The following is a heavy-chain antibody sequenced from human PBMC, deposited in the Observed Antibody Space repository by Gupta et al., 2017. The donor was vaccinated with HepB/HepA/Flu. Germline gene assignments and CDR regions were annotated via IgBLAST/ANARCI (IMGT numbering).Heavy chain of an antibody. Sequence: QVQLVESGGGVVQPGRSLRLSCSASGFTFSSYAMHWVRQAPGKGLEWVAVISYDGSNKYYADSVKGRFTISRDNSKNTLYLQMNSLRAEDTAVYYCARDHVGAVDYWGQGTLVTVSS. CDR2: ISYDGSNK. CDR3: ARDHVGAVDY. V-gene: IGHV3-30-3*01. CDR1: GFTFSSYA. D-gene: IGHD1-26*01. J-gene: IGHJ4*02.